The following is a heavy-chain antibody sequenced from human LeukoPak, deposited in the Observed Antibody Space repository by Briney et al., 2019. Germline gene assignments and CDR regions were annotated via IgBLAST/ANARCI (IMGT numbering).Heavy chain of an antibody. CDR2: ISWSSGSI. V-gene: IGHV3-9*03. D-gene: IGHD5-18*01. Sequence: GGSLRLSCAASGFTFDDYAMHWVRQAPGKGLEWVSGISWSSGSIGYADSVKGRFTISRDNAKNSLYLQMNSLRAEDMALYYCAKAAGGQLWWVPDYWGQGTLVTVSS. J-gene: IGHJ4*02. CDR3: AKAAGGQLWWVPDY. CDR1: GFTFDDYA.